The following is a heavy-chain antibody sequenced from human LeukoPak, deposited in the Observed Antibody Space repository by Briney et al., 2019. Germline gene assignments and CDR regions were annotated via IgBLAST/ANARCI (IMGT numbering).Heavy chain of an antibody. CDR2: IYYSGST. J-gene: IGHJ4*02. V-gene: IGHV4-39*01. Sequence: PSETLSLTCTVSGGSISSSSYYWGWIRQPPGKGLEWIGSIYYSGSTYYNPSLKSRVTISADTSKNQFSLKLSSVTAADTAVYYCARLTWDRVGGYDSSYFDYWGQGTLVTVSS. CDR1: GGSISSSSYY. D-gene: IGHD5-12*01. CDR3: ARLTWDRVGGYDSSYFDY.